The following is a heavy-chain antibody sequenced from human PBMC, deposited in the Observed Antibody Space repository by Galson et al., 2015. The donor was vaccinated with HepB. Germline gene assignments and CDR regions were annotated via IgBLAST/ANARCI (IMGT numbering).Heavy chain of an antibody. Sequence: SVKVSCKASGYAFTSYSMNWVRQAPGQRLEWMGWINAANGHTKYSERFQGRVTITTDTSARTGYMEVRSLRSEDTAVYYCASSVLRHTGDGFDIWGQGTMVVVSS. V-gene: IGHV1-3*01. J-gene: IGHJ3*02. CDR1: GYAFTSYS. CDR2: INAANGHT. CDR3: ASSVLRHTGDGFDI. D-gene: IGHD1-14*01.